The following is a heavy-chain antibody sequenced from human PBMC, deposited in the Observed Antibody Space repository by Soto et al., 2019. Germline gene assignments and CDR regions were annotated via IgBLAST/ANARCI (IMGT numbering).Heavy chain of an antibody. CDR1: GYRFTNYW. J-gene: IGHJ4*02. CDR2: IYPADSDT. Sequence: GESLKISCKASGYRFTNYWIGWVRQRPGKGLEWMGFIYPADSDTRYSPSSQGQVTFSVDTSTATAFLQWNSLKASDTAMYFCATGILGLYFDSRGQGTRVTVAS. D-gene: IGHD6-25*01. CDR3: ATGILGLYFDS. V-gene: IGHV5-51*01.